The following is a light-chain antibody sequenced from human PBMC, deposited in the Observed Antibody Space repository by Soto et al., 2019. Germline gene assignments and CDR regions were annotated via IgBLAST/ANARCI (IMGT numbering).Light chain of an antibody. V-gene: IGKV3-11*01. J-gene: IGKJ4*01. CDR3: QQRSTLRVT. Sequence: EIVLTQSPATLSLSPGKRATLSCRASQNVSSYLAWYQQKPGQAPRLLIYDASNRATGIPARFSGSGSGTDFTLTISSLEPEDFAVYYCQQRSTLRVTFGGGTKVDIK. CDR1: QNVSSY. CDR2: DAS.